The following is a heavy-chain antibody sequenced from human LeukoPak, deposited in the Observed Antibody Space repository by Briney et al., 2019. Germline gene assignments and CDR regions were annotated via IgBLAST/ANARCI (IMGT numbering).Heavy chain of an antibody. CDR2: ISGRVSAV. CDR3: ARDWQTVDGNYYYMDV. V-gene: IGHV3-48*03. Sequence: GGALRLSCAPSGVTSSSYEMNCGRDAPGEGVEWSSYISGRVSAVYYAESVRGRFTNSRDNAKSSLYLQLTSLRAEDTAVYYCARDWQTVDGNYYYMDVWGKGTTVTISS. CDR1: GVTSSSYE. J-gene: IGHJ6*03. D-gene: IGHD4-17*01.